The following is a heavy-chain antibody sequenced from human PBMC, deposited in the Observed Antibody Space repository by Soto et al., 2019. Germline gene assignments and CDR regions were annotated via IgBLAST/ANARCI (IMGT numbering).Heavy chain of an antibody. CDR2: IIPILGIA. D-gene: IGHD2-21*01. CDR1: GGTFSSYT. V-gene: IGHV1-69*02. Sequence: QVQLVQSGAEVKKPGSSVKVSCKASGGTFSSYTISWVRQAPGQGLEWMGRIIPILGIANYAQKFQGRVTITADKSASTGYMELSSRRSEDTAVYYCASDSSITGGLDYWGQGTLVTVSS. CDR3: ASDSSITGGLDY. J-gene: IGHJ4*02.